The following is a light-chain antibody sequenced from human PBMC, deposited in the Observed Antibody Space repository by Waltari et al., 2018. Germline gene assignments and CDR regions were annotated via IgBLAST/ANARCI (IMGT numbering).Light chain of an antibody. Sequence: DIVMTQTPLSLPVTLGEPASISCRSSQSLLATDDGHPYLDWYLQKPGQSPQLLIYEVSNRASGVPDRFSGSGSDTDFTLKISRVEAEDVGVYYCMQGIEYPTFGQGTKVEIK. CDR1: QSLLATDDGHPY. J-gene: IGKJ1*01. CDR3: MQGIEYPT. CDR2: EVS. V-gene: IGKV2-40*01.